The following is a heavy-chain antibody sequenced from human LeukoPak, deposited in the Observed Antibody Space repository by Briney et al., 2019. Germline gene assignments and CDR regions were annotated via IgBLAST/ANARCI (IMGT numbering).Heavy chain of an antibody. CDR1: GFSLSTSGVG. D-gene: IGHD3-10*01. V-gene: IGHV2-5*02. CDR2: IYWDDDK. J-gene: IGHJ4*02. Sequence: SGPTLVKPTQTLTLTCTFSGFSLSTSGVGVGWIRQPPGKALEWLALIYWDDDKRYSPSLKSRLTITKDTSKNQVVLTMTNMDPVDTATYYCAHRPVPNLLWFGEPWANWGQGTLVTVSS. CDR3: AHRPVPNLLWFGEPWAN.